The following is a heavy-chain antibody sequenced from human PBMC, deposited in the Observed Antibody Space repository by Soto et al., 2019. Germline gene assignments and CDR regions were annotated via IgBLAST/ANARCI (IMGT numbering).Heavy chain of an antibody. CDR1: GFTFSSYS. J-gene: IGHJ4*02. D-gene: IGHD6-13*01. Sequence: GGSLRLSCAASGFTFSSYSMNWVRQAPGKGLEWVSYISSSSSTIYYADSVKGRFTISRDNAKNSLYLQMNSLRDEDTAVYYCARDLLLNQYSSSQKGHYWGQGTLVTVSS. CDR3: ARDLLLNQYSSSQKGHY. V-gene: IGHV3-48*02. CDR2: ISSSSSTI.